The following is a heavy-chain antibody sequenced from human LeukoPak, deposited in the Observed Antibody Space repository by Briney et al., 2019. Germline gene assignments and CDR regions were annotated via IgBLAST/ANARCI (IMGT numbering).Heavy chain of an antibody. CDR3: ARDGYSGNDGL. CDR2: INHSGST. J-gene: IGHJ4*02. D-gene: IGHD5-12*01. V-gene: IGHV4-34*01. Sequence: SETLSLTCAVYGGSFSGYYWSWIRQPPGKGLEWIGEINHSGSTNYNPSLKSRVTISVDTSKNQFSLKMSSVTAADTAVYYCARDGYSGNDGLWGQGTLVTVSS. CDR1: GGSFSGYY.